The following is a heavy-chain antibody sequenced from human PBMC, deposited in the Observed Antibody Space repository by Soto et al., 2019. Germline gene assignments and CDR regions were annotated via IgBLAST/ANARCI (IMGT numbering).Heavy chain of an antibody. D-gene: IGHD1-20*01. V-gene: IGHV4-59*08. CDR2: IYYSGST. Sequence: SETLSLTCTVSGGSISSYYWSWIRQPPGKGLEWIGYIYYSGSTNYNPSLKSRVTISVDTSKNQFSLKRGSVTAADTAVYYCARSAEARSVWRQGNWFDPWGQGTLVTVSS. J-gene: IGHJ5*02. CDR3: ARSAEARSVWRQGNWFDP. CDR1: GGSISSYY.